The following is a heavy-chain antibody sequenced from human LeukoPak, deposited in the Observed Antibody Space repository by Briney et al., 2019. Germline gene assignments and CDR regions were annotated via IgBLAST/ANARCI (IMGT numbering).Heavy chain of an antibody. Sequence: PSETLSLTCAVYGGSFSGYYWSWIRQPPGKGLEWIGEINHSEYINFNPSLKSRVTISVDTSKNRFSLKLSSVTAADTAVYYCARGNGYCSSTSCPHWFDPWGQGTLVTVSS. CDR2: INHSEYI. V-gene: IGHV4-34*01. D-gene: IGHD2-2*01. CDR3: ARGNGYCSSTSCPHWFDP. CDR1: GGSFSGYY. J-gene: IGHJ5*02.